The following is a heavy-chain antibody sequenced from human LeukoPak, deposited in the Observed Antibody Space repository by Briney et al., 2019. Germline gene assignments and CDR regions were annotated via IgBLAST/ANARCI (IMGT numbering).Heavy chain of an antibody. CDR3: ARDYDILRKLDY. Sequence: GGSLRLSCAASGFTFSSYSMNWVRRAPGKGLEWVSSISSSSSYIYYADSVKGRFTISRDNAKNSLYLQMNSLRAEDTAVYYCARDYDILRKLDYWGQGTLVTVSS. CDR1: GFTFSSYS. V-gene: IGHV3-21*01. CDR2: ISSSSSYI. J-gene: IGHJ4*02. D-gene: IGHD3-9*01.